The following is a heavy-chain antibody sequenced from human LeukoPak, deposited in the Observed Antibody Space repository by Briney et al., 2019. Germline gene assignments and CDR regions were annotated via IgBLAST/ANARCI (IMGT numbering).Heavy chain of an antibody. CDR2: ISSRSSYT. CDR3: ARAEYYYDSSGYSPGYYGMDV. Sequence: GGSLRLSCAASGFTFSDYYMSWIRQAPGKGLEWVSYISSRSSYTNYADSVKGRFTISRDNAKNSLYLQMNSLRAEDTAVYYCARAEYYYDSSGYSPGYYGMDVWGQGTTVTVSS. CDR1: GFTFSDYY. J-gene: IGHJ6*02. V-gene: IGHV3-11*05. D-gene: IGHD3-22*01.